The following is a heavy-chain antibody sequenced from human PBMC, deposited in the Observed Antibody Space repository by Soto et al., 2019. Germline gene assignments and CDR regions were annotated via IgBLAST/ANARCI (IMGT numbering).Heavy chain of an antibody. V-gene: IGHV4-59*01. Sequence: SETLSLTCTVSGGSISSYYWSWIRQSPGKGLEWIGYISKGGTTNYHSSLESRVTISKDSSKNQLSLKLNSVTAADTAVYYCAREMPGGARSPQFDYWGQGALVTVSS. CDR2: ISKGGTT. CDR3: AREMPGGARSPQFDY. J-gene: IGHJ4*01. CDR1: GGSISSYY. D-gene: IGHD1-26*01.